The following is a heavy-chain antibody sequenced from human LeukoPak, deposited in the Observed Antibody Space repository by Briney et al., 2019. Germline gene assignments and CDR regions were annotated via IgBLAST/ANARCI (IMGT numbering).Heavy chain of an antibody. D-gene: IGHD3-16*02. J-gene: IGHJ4*02. CDR2: IIPILGIA. Sequence: GASVKVSCKASGGTFSSYAISWVRQAPGQGLEWMGRIIPILGIANYAQKFQGRVTITADKSTSTAYMELSSLRSEDTAVYYCARGYYDYVWGSYRCDYWGQGTLVTVSS. CDR3: ARGYYDYVWGSYRCDY. CDR1: GGTFSSYA. V-gene: IGHV1-69*04.